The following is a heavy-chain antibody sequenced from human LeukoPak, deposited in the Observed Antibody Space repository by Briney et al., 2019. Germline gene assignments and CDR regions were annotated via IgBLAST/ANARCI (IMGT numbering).Heavy chain of an antibody. CDR3: ARHGKGYCSSTSCYGRAGDYGDYDY. CDR2: IDPSDSYT. V-gene: IGHV5-10-1*01. Sequence: GASLRISCKGSGYSFTSYWISWVRQMPGKGLEWMGRIDPSDSYTNYSPSFQGHVTISADKSISTAYLQWSSLKASDTAMYYCARHGKGYCSSTSCYGRAGDYGDYDYWGQGTLVTVSS. J-gene: IGHJ4*02. CDR1: GYSFTSYW. D-gene: IGHD2-2*01.